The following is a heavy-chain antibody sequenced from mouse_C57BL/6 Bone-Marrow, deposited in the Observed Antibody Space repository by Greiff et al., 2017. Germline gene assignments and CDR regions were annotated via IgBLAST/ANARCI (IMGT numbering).Heavy chain of an antibody. J-gene: IGHJ2*01. V-gene: IGHV14-4*01. CDR3: TDSYYYGSADY. D-gene: IGHD1-1*01. Sequence: EVQRVESGAELVRPGASVKLSCTASGFNIKDDYMHWVKQRPEQGLEWIGWIDPENGDTEYASKFQGKATITADTSSNTAYPQLSSLTSEDTAVYYCTDSYYYGSADYWGQGTTLTVSS. CDR2: IDPENGDT. CDR1: GFNIKDDY.